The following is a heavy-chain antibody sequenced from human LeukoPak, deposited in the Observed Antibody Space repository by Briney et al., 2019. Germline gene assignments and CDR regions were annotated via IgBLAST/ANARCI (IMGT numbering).Heavy chain of an antibody. D-gene: IGHD3-10*01. CDR1: GFTFSSYA. V-gene: IGHV3-23*01. CDR2: ISGSGGST. Sequence: GGSLRLSCAASGFTFSSYAMSWVRQAPGKGLEWVSAISGSGGSTYYADSVKGRFTISRDNSKNSLYLQMNSLRAEDTAVYYCARATMVRGVPDYFDYWGQGTLVTVSS. CDR3: ARATMVRGVPDYFDY. J-gene: IGHJ4*02.